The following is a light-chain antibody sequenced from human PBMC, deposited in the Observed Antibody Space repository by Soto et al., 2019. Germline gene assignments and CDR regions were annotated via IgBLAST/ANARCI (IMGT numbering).Light chain of an antibody. CDR1: SSDVGGYNY. J-gene: IGLJ1*01. CDR3: SSYTSSSTPYV. CDR2: EVS. V-gene: IGLV2-14*01. Sequence: QSALTQPASVSGSPGQSITISCTGTSSDVGGYNYVSWYQQHPGKAPKLMIYEVSNRPSGVSNRFSGSKSGNTASLTISGLQAEDEADYYCSSYTSSSTPYVFGTGTKLTAL.